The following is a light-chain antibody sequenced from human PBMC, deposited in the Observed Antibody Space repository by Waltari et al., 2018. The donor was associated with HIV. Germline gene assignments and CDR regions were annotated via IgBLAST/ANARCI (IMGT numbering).Light chain of an antibody. V-gene: IGLV3-19*01. CDR2: GKN. J-gene: IGLJ3*02. CDR3: NSRDTTGHWF. Sequence: SSELAQDPAVSVALGQTVRITCQGDSVRTYYASWYQQKPGQAPVLVFYGKNNRPSGIPDRFSGSSSGATASLTITGAQAEDEADYYFNSRDTTGHWFFGGGTKVTVL. CDR1: SVRTYY.